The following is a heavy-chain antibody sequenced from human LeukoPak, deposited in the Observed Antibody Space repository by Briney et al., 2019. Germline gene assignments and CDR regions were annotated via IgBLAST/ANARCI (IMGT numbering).Heavy chain of an antibody. CDR1: GDSISSYY. V-gene: IGHV4-4*07. D-gene: IGHD4-23*01. CDR3: AREFRGGGNSGIFDY. Sequence: SETLSLTCSVSGDSISSYYWTWIRQPAEKGLEWIGRIYTSGSTNYNPSLKSRVTMSVDTSKNQFSLKLSSATAAETAVYYCAREFRGGGNSGIFDYWGQGTLVTVSS. CDR2: IYTSGST. J-gene: IGHJ4*02.